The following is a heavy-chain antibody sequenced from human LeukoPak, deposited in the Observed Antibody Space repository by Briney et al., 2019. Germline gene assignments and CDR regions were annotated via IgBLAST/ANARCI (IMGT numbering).Heavy chain of an antibody. CDR2: INPNSGGT. CDR1: GYTFTGYY. J-gene: IGHJ6*03. Sequence: ASVKVSCKASGYTFTGYYMHWVRQAPGQGLEWMGWINPNSGGTNYAQKFQGRVTMTRDTSISTAYMEVSRLRSDDTAMYYCARAFCSIDSCYFYMDVWGKGTTVTVSS. CDR3: ARAFCSIDSCYFYMDV. V-gene: IGHV1-2*02. D-gene: IGHD2-15*01.